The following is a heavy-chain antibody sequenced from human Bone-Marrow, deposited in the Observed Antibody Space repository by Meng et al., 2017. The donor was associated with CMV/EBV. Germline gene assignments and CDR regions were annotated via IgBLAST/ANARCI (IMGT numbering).Heavy chain of an antibody. CDR2: IYTSGST. Sequence: SETLSLTCAVYGGSISSYYWSWIRQPAGKGLEWIGRIYTSGSTNYNPSLKSRVTMSVDTSKNQFSLKLSSVTAADTAVYHCASYSGTYSIHYFDYWGQGTLVTVSS. CDR3: ASYSGTYSIHYFDY. J-gene: IGHJ4*02. D-gene: IGHD1-26*01. CDR1: GGSISSYY. V-gene: IGHV4-59*10.